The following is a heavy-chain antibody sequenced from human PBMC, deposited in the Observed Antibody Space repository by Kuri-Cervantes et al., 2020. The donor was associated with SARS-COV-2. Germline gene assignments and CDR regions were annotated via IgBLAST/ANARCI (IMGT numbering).Heavy chain of an antibody. CDR3: ARAEVVPAATKAKYYFDY. CDR2: IYHSGST. V-gene: IGHV4-39*07. J-gene: IGHJ4*02. Sequence: SETLSLTCTVSGGSISSSSYYWGWIRQPPGKGLEWIGSIYHSGSTYYNPSLKSRVTISVDTSKNQFSLKLSSVTAADTAVYYCARAEVVPAATKAKYYFDYWGQGTLVTVSS. D-gene: IGHD2-2*01. CDR1: GGSISSSSYY.